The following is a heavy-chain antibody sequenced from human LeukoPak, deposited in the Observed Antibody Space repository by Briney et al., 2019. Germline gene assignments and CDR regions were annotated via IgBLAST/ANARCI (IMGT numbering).Heavy chain of an antibody. J-gene: IGHJ3*02. CDR2: INPSGGST. D-gene: IGHD6-19*01. V-gene: IGHV1-46*01. CDR3: ATSSGWHVSAFDI. Sequence: ASVKVSCKASGYTFTSYYMHWVRQAPGQGLEWMGIINPSGGSTSYAQKFQGRVTMTRDTSTSTVYMELSSLRSEDTAVYYCATSSGWHVSAFDIWGQGTMVTVSS. CDR1: GYTFTSYY.